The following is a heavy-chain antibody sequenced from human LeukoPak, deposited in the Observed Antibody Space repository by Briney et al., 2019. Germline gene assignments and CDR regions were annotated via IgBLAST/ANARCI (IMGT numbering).Heavy chain of an antibody. CDR1: GGSISTSSYY. CDR3: ARQERGVIDY. V-gene: IGHV4-39*07. CDR2: IFYSGSA. J-gene: IGHJ4*02. D-gene: IGHD3-10*01. Sequence: SETLSLTCTVSGGSISTSSYYWGWVRQPPGKGLEWIGNIFYSGSAYYNPSLKSRVTISIDTSKNQFSLKLSSVTAADTAVYYCARQERGVIDYWGQGTLVTVSS.